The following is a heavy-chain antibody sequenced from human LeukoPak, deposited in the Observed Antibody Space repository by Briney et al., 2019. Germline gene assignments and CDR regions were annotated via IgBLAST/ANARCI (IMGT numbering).Heavy chain of an antibody. CDR1: GFTVSSNY. D-gene: IGHD3-10*01. CDR2: IYSGGST. CDR3: ARDNNDYGSGSYYSPYYYYYMDV. Sequence: PGGSLRLSCAASGFTVSSNYMSWVRQAPGKGLEWVSVIYSGGSTYYADSVKGRFTISRDNSKNTLYLQMNSLRAEDTAVYYCARDNNDYGSGSYYSPYYYYYMDVWGKGATVTVSS. V-gene: IGHV3-66*02. J-gene: IGHJ6*03.